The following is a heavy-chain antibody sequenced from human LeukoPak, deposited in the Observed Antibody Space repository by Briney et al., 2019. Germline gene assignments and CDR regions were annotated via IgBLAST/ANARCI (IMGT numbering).Heavy chain of an antibody. V-gene: IGHV4-61*01. Sequence: SETLSLTCTVSGGSVSSGSYYWSWIRQPPGKGLEWIGYIYYSGSTNYNPSLKSRVTISVDTSKNQFSLKLSSVTAADTAVYHCAREAMYSYGDNFDYWGQGTLVTVSS. CDR1: GGSVSSGSYY. CDR3: AREAMYSYGDNFDY. D-gene: IGHD5-18*01. CDR2: IYYSGST. J-gene: IGHJ4*02.